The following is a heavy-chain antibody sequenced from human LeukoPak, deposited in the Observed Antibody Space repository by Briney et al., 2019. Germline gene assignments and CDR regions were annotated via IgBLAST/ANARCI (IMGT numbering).Heavy chain of an antibody. CDR2: IYHLGNT. CDR1: GGSISSSSYY. V-gene: IGHV4-39*01. J-gene: IGHJ4*02. D-gene: IGHD5-12*01. CDR3: ARLQYGGYASLDY. Sequence: SETLSLTCTVSGGSISSSSYYWGWLRQPPGKGLEWVGSIYHLGNTYYNPSLKSRVTISVDTSKNQFSLKLSSVTAADTALYYCARLQYGGYASLDYWGQGILVTVSS.